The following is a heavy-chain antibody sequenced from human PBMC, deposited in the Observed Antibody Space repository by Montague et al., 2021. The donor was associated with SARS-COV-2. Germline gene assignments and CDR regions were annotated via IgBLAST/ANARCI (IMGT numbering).Heavy chain of an antibody. Sequence: TRSLTCTVSGGSISSGGYYRSWIRQHPGKGLEWIGYIYYSGSAYYNPSLKSRVTISVDTSKNQFSLKLSSVTAADTAVYYCARVRITMIVVVDAFDIWGQGTMVTVSS. CDR2: IYYSGSA. V-gene: IGHV4-31*03. D-gene: IGHD3-22*01. CDR3: ARVRITMIVVVDAFDI. CDR1: GGSISSGGYY. J-gene: IGHJ3*02.